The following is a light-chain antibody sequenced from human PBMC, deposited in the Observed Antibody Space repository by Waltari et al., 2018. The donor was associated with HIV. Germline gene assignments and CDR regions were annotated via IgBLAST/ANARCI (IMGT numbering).Light chain of an antibody. J-gene: IGLJ3*02. CDR2: DAN. CDR1: SSDIATYTY. CDR3: ASYTITSTLV. Sequence: QSALTQPASVSGSLGQSITLSCLATSSDIATYTYVSWYQHHPDNAPRLVIYDANSRPSGVHFRFSGSKSGNTASLTISGLQAEDEADYYCASYTITSTLVFGGGTKVTVL. V-gene: IGLV2-14*01.